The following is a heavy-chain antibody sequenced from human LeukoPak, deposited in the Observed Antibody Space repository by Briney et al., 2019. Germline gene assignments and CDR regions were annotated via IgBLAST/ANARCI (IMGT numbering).Heavy chain of an antibody. V-gene: IGHV3-74*01. CDR1: GFTFSSYW. CDR2: INSDGSSI. D-gene: IGHD3-16*01. Sequence: PGGSLRLSCAASGFTFSSYWMHWVRQVPGKGLVWVSRINSDGSSISYADSVKGRFTISRDNAKNTLHLQMNSLKAEDTAVYYCASDALGPGPVDYWGQGTLVSVSS. J-gene: IGHJ4*02. CDR3: ASDALGPGPVDY.